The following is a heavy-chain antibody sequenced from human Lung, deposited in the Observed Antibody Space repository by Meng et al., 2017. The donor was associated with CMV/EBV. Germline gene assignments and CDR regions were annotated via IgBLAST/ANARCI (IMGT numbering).Heavy chain of an antibody. J-gene: IGHJ1*01. Sequence: VQLGESGPALVKPSETPSLTCAVSGDSITDHNWWAWVRQPPGKGLEWIGEIPHRGSSAYNPSLKSRVSMSIDKSKNQFSLKLTSVTAADTAVYHCLRRSGGSVWGQGTLVTVSS. D-gene: IGHD3-10*01. CDR2: IPHRGSS. CDR3: LRRSGGSV. CDR1: GDSITDHNW. V-gene: IGHV4-4*02.